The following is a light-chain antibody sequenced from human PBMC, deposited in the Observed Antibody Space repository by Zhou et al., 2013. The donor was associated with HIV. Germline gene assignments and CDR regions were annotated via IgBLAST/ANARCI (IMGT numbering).Light chain of an antibody. CDR2: GAS. J-gene: IGKJ4*01. CDR3: QQYGSSPPLT. Sequence: EIVLTQSPGTLSLSPGERATLSCRASQSVSSNYLVWYQQKAGQAPRLLMYGASSRATGIPDRFSGSASGTDFTLTISRLEPEDFAVYYCQQYGSSPPLTFGGGTKVEI. CDR1: QSVSSNY. V-gene: IGKV3-20*01.